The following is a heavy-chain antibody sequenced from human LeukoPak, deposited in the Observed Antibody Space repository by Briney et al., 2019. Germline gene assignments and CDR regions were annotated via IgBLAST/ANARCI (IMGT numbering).Heavy chain of an antibody. CDR2: ISSSSSYI. V-gene: IGHV3-21*01. CDR3: ARDPELIVVVPAAMSDY. CDR1: GFTFTSYS. J-gene: IGHJ4*02. Sequence: PGGSLRLSCAAPGFTFTSYSMNWVRQAPGKGLEWVSSISSSSSYIYYADSVKGRFTISRDNAKNSLYLQMNSLRAEDTAVYYCARDPELIVVVPAAMSDYWGQGTLVTVSS. D-gene: IGHD2-2*01.